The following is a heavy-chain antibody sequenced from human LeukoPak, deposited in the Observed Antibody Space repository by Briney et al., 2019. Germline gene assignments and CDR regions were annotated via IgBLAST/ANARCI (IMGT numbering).Heavy chain of an antibody. CDR1: GFXFDNFV. V-gene: IGHV3-23*01. CDR2: ISGSGGST. D-gene: IGHD3-10*01. CDR3: AKDQTMIRGVGFDY. Sequence: GGSLRLSCAASGFXFDNFVMSWVRQAPGKGLEWVSGISGSGGSTYYADSLKGRFTISRDNSKNTLYLQMNSLRAEDTAVYYCAKDQTMIRGVGFDYWGQGTLVTVSS. J-gene: IGHJ4*02.